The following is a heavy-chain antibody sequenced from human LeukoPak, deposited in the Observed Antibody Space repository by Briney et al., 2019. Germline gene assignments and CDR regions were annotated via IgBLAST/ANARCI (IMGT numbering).Heavy chain of an antibody. J-gene: IGHJ4*02. Sequence: GGSLRLSCVASELTSSSYDMSWVRQAPGKGLEWVSGITGSGGSTYYADSVKGRFTISRDNSKNTLYLQMNSLRAEDTAVYYCAKVSWLRLGEGKNDCWGQGTLVTVSS. CDR2: ITGSGGST. D-gene: IGHD5-12*01. V-gene: IGHV3-23*01. CDR1: ELTSSSYD. CDR3: AKVSWLRLGEGKNDC.